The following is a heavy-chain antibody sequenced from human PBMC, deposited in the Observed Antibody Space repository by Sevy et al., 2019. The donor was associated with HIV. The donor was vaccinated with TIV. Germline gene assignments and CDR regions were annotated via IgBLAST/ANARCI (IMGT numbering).Heavy chain of an antibody. Sequence: GGSLRLSCAASGFTFSNAWMSWVRQAPGKGLEWVGRIKSKTDGGTTDYAAPVKGRFTISRDDSKNTLYLQMNSLKTEDTAVYYCTTLKYELLWFGEFLDAFDIWGQGTMVTVSS. CDR2: IKSKTDGGTT. CDR3: TTLKYELLWFGEFLDAFDI. CDR1: GFTFSNAW. J-gene: IGHJ3*02. V-gene: IGHV3-15*01. D-gene: IGHD3-10*01.